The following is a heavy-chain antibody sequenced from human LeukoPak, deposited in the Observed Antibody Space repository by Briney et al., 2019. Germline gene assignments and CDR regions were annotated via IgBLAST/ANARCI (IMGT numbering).Heavy chain of an antibody. CDR2: IYYSGST. J-gene: IGHJ6*03. CDR1: GGSISSYY. V-gene: IGHV4-59*12. CDR3: ARDRRDGYNYYYYYYMDV. D-gene: IGHD5-24*01. Sequence: SETLSLTCTVSGGSISSYYWSWIRQPPGKGLEWIGYIYYSGSTNYNPSLKSRVTISVDTSKNQFSLKLSSVTAADTAVYYCARDRRDGYNYYYYYYMDVWGKGTTVTVSS.